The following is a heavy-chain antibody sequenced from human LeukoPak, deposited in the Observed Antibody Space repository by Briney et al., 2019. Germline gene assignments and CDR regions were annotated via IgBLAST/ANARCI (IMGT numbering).Heavy chain of an antibody. D-gene: IGHD3-22*01. J-gene: IGHJ4*02. V-gene: IGHV4-4*02. Sequence: SGTLSLTCAVSGGSISSSNWWSWVRQPPGKGLEWIGEIYHSGSTNYNPSLKSRVTISVDTSKNQFSLKLSSVTAADTAVYYCASSRYYDSSGYPTIDYWGQGTLVTVSS. CDR3: ASSRYYDSSGYPTIDY. CDR1: GGSISSSNW. CDR2: IYHSGST.